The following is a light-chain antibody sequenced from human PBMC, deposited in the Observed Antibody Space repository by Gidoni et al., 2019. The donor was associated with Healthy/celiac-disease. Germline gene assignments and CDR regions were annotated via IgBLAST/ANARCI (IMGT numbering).Light chain of an antibody. CDR1: QAISNY. J-gene: IGKJ4*01. Sequence: FQITQSPSSLSASVGDRVTITCQASQAISNYLNWYQQKPGKAPKLLIYDASNLETGVPSRFSGSGSGTDFTFTISSLQPEDIATYYCQQYDNLPLTFGGGTKVEIK. CDR3: QQYDNLPLT. V-gene: IGKV1-33*01. CDR2: DAS.